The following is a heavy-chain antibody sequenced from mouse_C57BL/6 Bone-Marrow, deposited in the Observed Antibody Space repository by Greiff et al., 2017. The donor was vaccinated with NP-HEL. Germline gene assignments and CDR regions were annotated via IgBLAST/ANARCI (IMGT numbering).Heavy chain of an antibody. CDR2: FYPGGGYT. CDR3: ARLGGNYEGDWFAY. J-gene: IGHJ3*01. Sequence: VQLVESGAELVRPGTSVKMSCKASGYTFTNYWIGWAKQRPGHGLEWIGDFYPGGGYTNYNEKFKGKATLTADKSSSTAYMQFSSLTSEDTAIDYCARLGGNYEGDWFAYWGQGTLVTVSA. D-gene: IGHD2-1*01. CDR1: GYTFTNYW. V-gene: IGHV1-63*01.